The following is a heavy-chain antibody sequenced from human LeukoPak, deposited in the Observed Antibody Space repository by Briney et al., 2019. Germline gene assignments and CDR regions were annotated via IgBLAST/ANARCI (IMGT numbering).Heavy chain of an antibody. V-gene: IGHV4-34*01. CDR1: GGSFSGYY. Sequence: PSETLSLTCAVYGGSFSGYYWSWIRQPPGKGLEWIGEINHSGSTNYNPSLKSRVTISVDTSKNQFSLKLSSVTAADTAVYYCARTRGNSSLYYYGMDVWGQGTTVTVSS. J-gene: IGHJ6*02. CDR3: ARTRGNSSLYYYGMDV. CDR2: INHSGST. D-gene: IGHD4-23*01.